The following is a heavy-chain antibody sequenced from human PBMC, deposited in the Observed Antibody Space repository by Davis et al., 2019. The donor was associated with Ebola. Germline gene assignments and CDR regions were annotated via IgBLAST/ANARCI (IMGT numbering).Heavy chain of an antibody. D-gene: IGHD3-22*01. J-gene: IGHJ5*02. Sequence: PSETLSLTCTVSGGSISSGGYYWSWIRQHPGKGLEWIGYIYYSGSTYYNPSLKSRVTISVDTSKNQFSLKLSSVTAADTAVYYCARGGYYYDRGWFDPWGQGTLVTVSS. V-gene: IGHV4-31*03. CDR1: GGSISSGGYY. CDR3: ARGGYYYDRGWFDP. CDR2: IYYSGST.